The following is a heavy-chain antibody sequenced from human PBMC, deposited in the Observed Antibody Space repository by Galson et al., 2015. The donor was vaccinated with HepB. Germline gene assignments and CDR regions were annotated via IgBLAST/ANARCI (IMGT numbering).Heavy chain of an antibody. CDR3: AKEGYCSGGSCYSGTTPYYGMDV. Sequence: SLRLSCAASGFTFSSYGMHWVRQAPGKGLEWVAVIWYDGSNKYYADSVKGRFTISRDNSKNTLYLQMNSLRAEDTAVYYCAKEGYCSGGSCYSGTTPYYGMDVWGQGTTVTVSS. V-gene: IGHV3-33*06. CDR1: GFTFSSYG. CDR2: IWYDGSNK. D-gene: IGHD2-15*01. J-gene: IGHJ6*02.